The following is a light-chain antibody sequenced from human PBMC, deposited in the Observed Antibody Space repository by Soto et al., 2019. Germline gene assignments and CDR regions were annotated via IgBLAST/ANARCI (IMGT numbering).Light chain of an antibody. Sequence: EIVLTQSPGTLSLSPGERTTLSCRASQSVRSYLAWYQQEPGQVPRLLIYGASNKPTAIPDRFTGRGSGTDFTLTINRVEHEDFEVYYCQQYVSSPWTLGQGTKVDIK. V-gene: IGKV3-20*01. CDR2: GAS. J-gene: IGKJ1*01. CDR3: QQYVSSPWT. CDR1: QSVRSY.